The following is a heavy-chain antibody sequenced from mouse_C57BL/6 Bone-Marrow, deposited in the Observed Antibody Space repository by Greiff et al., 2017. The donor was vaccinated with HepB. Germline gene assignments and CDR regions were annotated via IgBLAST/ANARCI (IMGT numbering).Heavy chain of an antibody. V-gene: IGHV2-6-1*01. CDR1: GFSLTSYG. CDR3: ARHGYYGTPIDY. CDR2: IWSDGST. J-gene: IGHJ2*01. Sequence: VKLMESGPGLVAPSQSLSITCTVSGFSLTSYGVHWVRQPPGKGLEWLVVIWSDGSTTYNSALKSRLSISKDNSKSQVFLKMNSLQTDDTAMYYGARHGYYGTPIDYWGQGTTLTVSS. D-gene: IGHD1-1*01.